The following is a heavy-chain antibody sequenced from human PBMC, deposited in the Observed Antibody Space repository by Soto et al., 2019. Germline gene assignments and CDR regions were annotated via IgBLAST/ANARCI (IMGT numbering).Heavy chain of an antibody. CDR1: GGSFSRSP. V-gene: IGHV1-69*01. CDR2: IIPIFGPG. D-gene: IGHD3-10*01. CDR3: GRGGDGVDV. J-gene: IGHJ6*02. Sequence: QVQLVQSETEVKKPGSSVKVSCTASGGSFSRSPLSWVRQAPGQGLEWMGGIIPIFGPGHYEQRFKGRLTIIADESTSTVHMELSSLTSEDTAVYYCGRGGDGVDVWGQGTTVSVSS.